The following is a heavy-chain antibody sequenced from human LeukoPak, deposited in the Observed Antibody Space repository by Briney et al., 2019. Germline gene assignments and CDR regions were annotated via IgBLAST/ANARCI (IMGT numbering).Heavy chain of an antibody. Sequence: PSETLSLTCAVSGGSISSGSYYWSWIRQPAGKGLEWIGRIYTSESTNYNPSLKSRVTISVDTSKNQFSLKLSSVTAADTAVYYCASSYGDYVGYWGQGTLVTVSS. V-gene: IGHV4-61*02. CDR2: IYTSEST. CDR3: ASSYGDYVGY. D-gene: IGHD4-17*01. CDR1: GGSISSGSYY. J-gene: IGHJ4*02.